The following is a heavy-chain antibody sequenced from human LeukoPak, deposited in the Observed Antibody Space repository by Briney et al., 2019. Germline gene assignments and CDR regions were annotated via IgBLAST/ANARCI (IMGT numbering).Heavy chain of an antibody. CDR2: MNPNSGNT. J-gene: IGHJ4*02. CDR1: GYTFTSYD. V-gene: IGHV1-8*03. CDR3: AREQSSVGFDY. D-gene: IGHD3-3*01. Sequence: GASVKVSCKASGYTFTSYDINWVRQATGQGLEWMGWMNPNSGNTGYAQKFQGRVTITRNTSISTAYMELSSLRSEDTAVYYCAREQSSVGFDYWGQGTLVTVSS.